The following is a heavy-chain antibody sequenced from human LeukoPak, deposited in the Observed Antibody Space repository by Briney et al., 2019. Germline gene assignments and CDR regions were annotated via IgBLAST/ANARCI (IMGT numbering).Heavy chain of an antibody. CDR3: ARAKVLRYFEWPARGKSQYFDC. CDR2: INHSGST. J-gene: IGHJ4*02. D-gene: IGHD3-9*01. Sequence: SETLSLTCAVYVGSFSGYYWSWIRQPPGKGLEWIGEINHSGSTNYNPPLKSRVTISVDTSKNQFSLKLSSVTAADTAVYYCARAKVLRYFEWPARGKSQYFDCWGQGTLVTVSS. CDR1: VGSFSGYY. V-gene: IGHV4-34*01.